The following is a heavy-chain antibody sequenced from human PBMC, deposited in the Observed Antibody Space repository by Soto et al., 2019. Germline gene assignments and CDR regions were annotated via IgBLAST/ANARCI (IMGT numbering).Heavy chain of an antibody. J-gene: IGHJ4*02. CDR2: IYYSGST. CDR1: GGPISSYY. D-gene: IGHD5-12*01. V-gene: IGHV4-59*01. CDR3: ARRDISGYDFDY. Sequence: SEAPSPTCTVSGGPISSYYWGWIRQPPGKGLEWIGYIYYSGSTNYNPSLKSRVTISVDTSKNQFSLKLSSVTAADTAVYYCARRDISGYDFDYWGQGTLVTVSS.